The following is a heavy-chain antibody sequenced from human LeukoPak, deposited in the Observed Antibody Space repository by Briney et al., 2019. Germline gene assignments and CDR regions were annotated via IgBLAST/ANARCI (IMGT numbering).Heavy chain of an antibody. CDR2: ISWNGGSI. J-gene: IGHJ4*02. CDR1: GCSFDEYA. Sequence: GGSLRLSCAASGCSFDEYAMHWVRQAPGKGLEWVSGISWNGGSIDYVDSVKGRLTISRDNAKNSLYLQMNSLRPEDTALYYCAKGTGRYWTFFDSWGQGTHVIVSS. CDR3: AKGTGRYWTFFDS. D-gene: IGHD1-26*01. V-gene: IGHV3-9*01.